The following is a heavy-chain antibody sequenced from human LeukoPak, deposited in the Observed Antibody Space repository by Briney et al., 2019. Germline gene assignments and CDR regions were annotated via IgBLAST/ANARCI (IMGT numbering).Heavy chain of an antibody. D-gene: IGHD3-22*01. Sequence: GGSLRLSCAASGFTFSNYAMSWVRQAPGKGLEWVSAISGSGGSTYYADSVKGRFTISRDNSKNTLYLQMNSLRAEDTAVYYCAKVPLYYYDSSGYYDYWGQGTLVTVSS. V-gene: IGHV3-23*01. CDR3: AKVPLYYYDSSGYYDY. CDR1: GFTFSNYA. J-gene: IGHJ4*02. CDR2: ISGSGGST.